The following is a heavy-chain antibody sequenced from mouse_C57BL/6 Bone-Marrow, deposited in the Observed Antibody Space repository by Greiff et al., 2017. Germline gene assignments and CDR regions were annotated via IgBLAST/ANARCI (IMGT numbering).Heavy chain of an antibody. J-gene: IGHJ4*01. D-gene: IGHD2-5*01. CDR3: ARGGAYYSNYGAMDY. CDR2: FYPGSGNT. CDR1: GYSFTSHY. Sequence: VVESGPELVKPGASVKISCKASGYSFTSHYIHWVKQRPGQGLEWIGWFYPGSGNTKYNEKFKGKATLTADTSSSTAYMQLSSLTSEDSAVFYCARGGAYYSNYGAMDYWGQGTSVTVSS. V-gene: IGHV1-66*01.